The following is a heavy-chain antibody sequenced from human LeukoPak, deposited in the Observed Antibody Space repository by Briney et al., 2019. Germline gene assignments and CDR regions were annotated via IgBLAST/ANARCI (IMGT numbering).Heavy chain of an antibody. CDR2: ISSSSSYI. Sequence: GGSLRLSCAASGFTFSSSGMNWVRQAPGKGLEWVSSISSSSSYIYYSDSVKGRFTISRDNAKNSLYLQMNSLRVEDTAVYYCARVDGSIAAADWGQGTLVTVSS. V-gene: IGHV3-21*01. D-gene: IGHD6-13*01. CDR3: ARVDGSIAAAD. J-gene: IGHJ4*02. CDR1: GFTFSSSG.